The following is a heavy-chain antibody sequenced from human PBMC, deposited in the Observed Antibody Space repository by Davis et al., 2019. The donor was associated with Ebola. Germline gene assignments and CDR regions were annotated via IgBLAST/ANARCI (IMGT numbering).Heavy chain of an antibody. J-gene: IGHJ5*02. CDR2: IYYSGST. Sequence: PSETLSLTCTVSGGSISSSSYYWGWIRQPPGKGLEWIGSIYYSGSTYYNPSLKSRVTISVDTSKNQFSLKLSSVTAADTAVYYCARHVPAGWFDPWGQGTLVTVSS. V-gene: IGHV4-39*01. CDR3: ARHVPAGWFDP. CDR1: GGSISSSSYY. D-gene: IGHD2-2*01.